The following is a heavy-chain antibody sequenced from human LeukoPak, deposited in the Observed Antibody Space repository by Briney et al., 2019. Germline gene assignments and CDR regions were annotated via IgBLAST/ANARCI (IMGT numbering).Heavy chain of an antibody. CDR1: AGSISSYY. J-gene: IGHJ2*01. Sequence: SETLSLTCTDSAGSISSYYWTWIRQHPGKALEWIGYIYYSGRTSYNPSLKSRVTMSVDTSKNQFSLKLSSVTAADTAVYYCARDGNPWNLDVWGRGTLVTVSS. CDR3: ARDGNPWNLDV. V-gene: IGHV4-59*01. D-gene: IGHD1-14*01. CDR2: IYYSGRT.